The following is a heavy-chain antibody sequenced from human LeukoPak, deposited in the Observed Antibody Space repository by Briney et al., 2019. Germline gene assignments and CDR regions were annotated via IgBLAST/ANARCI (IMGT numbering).Heavy chain of an antibody. J-gene: IGHJ4*02. CDR2: LYRDGGT. CDR1: GFSVSSSY. D-gene: IGHD3-10*01. CDR3: AGGWSYYYFDF. Sequence: GGSLTLSCTASGFSVSSSYMNWVRQPPGKGLEWVSLLYRDGGTHYAHSVKGRFTISRDNSKNILYLQMNSLRAEDTAVYYCAGGWSYYYFDFRGQGTLVTVSS. V-gene: IGHV3-66*02.